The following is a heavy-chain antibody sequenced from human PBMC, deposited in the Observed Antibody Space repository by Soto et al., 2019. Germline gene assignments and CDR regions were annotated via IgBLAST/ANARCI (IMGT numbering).Heavy chain of an antibody. CDR3: ARESFSASPNFFDY. V-gene: IGHV3-48*03. CDR2: IGLSGDTI. J-gene: IGHJ4*02. CDR1: GFSFTNYE. D-gene: IGHD3-16*01. Sequence: GGSLRLSCAISGFSFTNYEMNWVRQAPGKGLEWIAYIGLSGDTIYYADSVKGRFTISRDHAKNSLELQMNSLRADDTALYYCARESFSASPNFFDYWGRGTQVTVSS.